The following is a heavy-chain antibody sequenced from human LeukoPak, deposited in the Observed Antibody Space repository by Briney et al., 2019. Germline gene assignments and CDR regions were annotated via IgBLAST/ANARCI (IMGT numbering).Heavy chain of an antibody. CDR3: ARSIAAVGTIPFDS. Sequence: VASVKVSCKASGYTFTGYYMHWVRQAPGQGLEWMGWINPNSGGTNYAQKFQGRVTMTRDTSISTAYMELSRLRSDDTAVYYCARSIAAVGTIPFDSWGQGTLVTVSS. J-gene: IGHJ4*02. CDR2: INPNSGGT. D-gene: IGHD6-13*01. V-gene: IGHV1-2*02. CDR1: GYTFTGYY.